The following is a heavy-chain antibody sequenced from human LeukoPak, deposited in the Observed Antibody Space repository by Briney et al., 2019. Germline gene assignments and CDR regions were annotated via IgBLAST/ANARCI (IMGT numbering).Heavy chain of an antibody. J-gene: IGHJ5*02. D-gene: IGHD4-23*01. CDR1: GFSFSSYW. CDR2: IKHDGVEK. Sequence: GGSLRLSCAASGFSFSSYWMIWVRQAPGKGLEWVANIKHDGVEKQYVDSVKGRFTISRDNAKNSLYLQMNSLRAEDTAVYYCARAVASNWFDPWGQGALVTVSS. V-gene: IGHV3-7*04. CDR3: ARAVASNWFDP.